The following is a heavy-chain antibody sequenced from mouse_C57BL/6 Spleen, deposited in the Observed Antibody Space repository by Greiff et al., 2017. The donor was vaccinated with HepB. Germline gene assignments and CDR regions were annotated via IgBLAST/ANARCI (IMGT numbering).Heavy chain of an antibody. CDR3: ARAYGGYFDY. J-gene: IGHJ2*01. CDR1: GFTFSDYY. D-gene: IGHD1-1*01. V-gene: IGHV5-12*01. Sequence: EVMLVESGGGLVQPGGSLKLSCAASGFTFSDYYMYWVRQTPEKRLEWVAYISNGGGSTYYPDTVKGRFTISRDNAKNTLYLQMSRLKSEDTAMYYFARAYGGYFDYWGQGTTLTVSS. CDR2: ISNGGGST.